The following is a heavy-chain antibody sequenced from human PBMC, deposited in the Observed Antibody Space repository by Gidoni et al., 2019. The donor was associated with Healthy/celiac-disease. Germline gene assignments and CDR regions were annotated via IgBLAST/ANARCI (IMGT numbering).Heavy chain of an antibody. CDR1: GGSISSGGYY. V-gene: IGHV4-31*03. CDR3: ARVPTGVAAAAHDAEGYYYYYGMDV. J-gene: IGHJ6*02. Sequence: QVQLQESGPGLVKPSQTLSLTCTVSGGSISSGGYYWSWIRQHPGKGLEWIGYIYYSGSTYYNPSLKSRVTISVDTSKNQFSLKLSSVTAADTAVYYCARVPTGVAAAAHDAEGYYYYYGMDVWGQGTTVTVSS. D-gene: IGHD6-13*01. CDR2: IYYSGST.